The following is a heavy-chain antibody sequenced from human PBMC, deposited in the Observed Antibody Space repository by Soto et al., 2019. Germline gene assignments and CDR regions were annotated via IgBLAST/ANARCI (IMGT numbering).Heavy chain of an antibody. CDR2: IYYSGST. CDR1: GGSVSSGSYY. J-gene: IGHJ4*02. V-gene: IGHV4-61*01. Sequence: QVQLQESGPGLVKPSETLSLTCTVSGGSVSSGSYYWSWIRQPPGKGLEWIGYIYYSGSTNYNPSLKSRVTISVDTSKNQFSLQLSSVTAADTAVYYCARDGGIAVAGTAFDYWGQGTLVTVSS. CDR3: ARDGGIAVAGTAFDY. D-gene: IGHD6-19*01.